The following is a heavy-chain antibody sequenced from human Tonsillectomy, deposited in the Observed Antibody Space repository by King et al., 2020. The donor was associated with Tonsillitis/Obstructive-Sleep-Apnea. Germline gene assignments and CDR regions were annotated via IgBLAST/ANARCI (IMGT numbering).Heavy chain of an antibody. CDR3: AKDQGIVVVPAAPSPSYDY. V-gene: IGHV3-23*04. D-gene: IGHD2-2*01. CDR1: GFTFSSYA. J-gene: IGHJ4*02. Sequence: VQLVESGGGLVQPGGSLRLSCAASGFTFSSYAMSWVRQAPGKGLEWVSAISGSGGSTYYADSVKGRFTISRDNSKKTLYLQMNSLRAEDTAVYYCAKDQGIVVVPAAPSPSYDYWGQGTLVTVSS. CDR2: ISGSGGST.